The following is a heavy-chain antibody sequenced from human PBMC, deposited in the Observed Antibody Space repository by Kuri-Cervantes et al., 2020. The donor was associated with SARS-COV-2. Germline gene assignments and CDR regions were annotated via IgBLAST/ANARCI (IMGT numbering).Heavy chain of an antibody. CDR3: ARGGWGRGAPIPAFYYYYYYMDV. V-gene: IGHV1-69*13. J-gene: IGHJ6*03. CDR2: IIPIFGTA. Sequence: SVKVSCKASGGTFSSYAISWVRQAPGQGLEWMGGIIPIFGTANYAQKFQGRVTITADESTRTAYMELSSLRSEDTAVYYCARGGWGRGAPIPAFYYYYYYMDVWGKGTTVTVSS. CDR1: GGTFSSYA. D-gene: IGHD3-16*01.